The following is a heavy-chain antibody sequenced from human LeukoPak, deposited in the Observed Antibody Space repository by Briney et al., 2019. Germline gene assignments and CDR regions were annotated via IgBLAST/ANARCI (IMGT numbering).Heavy chain of an antibody. CDR3: ARDLGGSYGGGGAFDI. Sequence: GGSLRLSCAASGFTFSSYSMNWVRQAPGKGLEWVSSISSSSSYIYYADSVKGRFTISRDNAKNSLYLQMNRLRAEDTAVYYCARDLGGSYGGGGAFDIWGQGTMVTVSS. CDR2: ISSSSSYI. J-gene: IGHJ3*02. CDR1: GFTFSSYS. V-gene: IGHV3-21*01. D-gene: IGHD1-26*01.